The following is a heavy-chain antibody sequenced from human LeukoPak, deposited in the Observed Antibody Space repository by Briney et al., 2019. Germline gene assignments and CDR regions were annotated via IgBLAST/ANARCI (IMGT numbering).Heavy chain of an antibody. V-gene: IGHV1-2*04. D-gene: IGHD3-10*01. CDR3: ARGFIVWFGESPLDY. CDR2: INPNSGGT. J-gene: IGHJ4*02. Sequence: ASVKVSCKASGYTFTGYYMHWVRQAPGQGLEWMGWINPNSGGTNYAQKFQGWVTMTRDTSISTAYMELSRLRSDDTAVYYCARGFIVWFGESPLDYWGQGTLVTVSS. CDR1: GYTFTGYY.